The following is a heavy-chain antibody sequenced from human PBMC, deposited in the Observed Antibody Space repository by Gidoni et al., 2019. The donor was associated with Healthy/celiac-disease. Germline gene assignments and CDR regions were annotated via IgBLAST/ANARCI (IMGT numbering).Heavy chain of an antibody. J-gene: IGHJ6*02. CDR3: ARDGTTYCSGGSCYSDGMDV. D-gene: IGHD2-15*01. V-gene: IGHV1-2*04. CDR2: INPDSGGT. Sequence: QVQLVQSGAEVKKPGASVMVSCKASGYTFTGYYMHWVRQAPGQGLEWTGWINPDSGGTNYAQKFQGWVTMTRDTSISTAYMELSRLRSDDTAVYYCARDGTTYCSGGSCYSDGMDVWGQGTTVTVSS. CDR1: GYTFTGYY.